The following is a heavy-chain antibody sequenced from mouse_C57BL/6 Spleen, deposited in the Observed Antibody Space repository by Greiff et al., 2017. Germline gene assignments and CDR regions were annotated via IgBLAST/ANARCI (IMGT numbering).Heavy chain of an antibody. CDR3: ARPGGNYAWFAY. V-gene: IGHV1-69*01. Sequence: QVQLQPPWAELVMPGASVKLSCKASGYTFTSYWMHWVKQRPGQGLEWIGEIDPSDSYTNYNQKFKGKSTLTVDKSSSTAYMQLSSLTSEDSAVYYCARPGGNYAWFAYWGQGTLVTVSA. J-gene: IGHJ3*01. CDR2: IDPSDSYT. D-gene: IGHD2-1*01. CDR1: GYTFTSYW.